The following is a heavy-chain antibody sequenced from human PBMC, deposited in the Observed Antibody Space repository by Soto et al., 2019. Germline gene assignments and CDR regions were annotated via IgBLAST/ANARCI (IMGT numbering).Heavy chain of an antibody. CDR2: IKSKTDGGTT. CDR3: TTDFPAEYYYDSSGYYDYFDY. CDR1: GFTFSNAW. Sequence: GGSLRLSCAASGFTFSNAWMSWVRQAPGKGLEWVGRIKSKTDGGTTDYAAPVKGRFTISRDDSKNTLYLQMNSLKTEDTAVYYCTTDFPAEYYYDSSGYYDYFDYWGQGTLVTVSS. D-gene: IGHD3-22*01. V-gene: IGHV3-15*01. J-gene: IGHJ4*02.